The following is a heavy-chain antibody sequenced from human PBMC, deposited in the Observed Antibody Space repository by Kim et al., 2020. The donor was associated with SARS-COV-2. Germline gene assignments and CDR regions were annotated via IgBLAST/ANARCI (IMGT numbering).Heavy chain of an antibody. CDR3: ARNRAYNSFDY. Sequence: VRVYVDSVEGRFTVSRDNAKNSLFLQMNSLRVEDTAVYFCARNRAYNSFDYWGQGTPVSVSS. CDR2: VR. D-gene: IGHD1-1*01. J-gene: IGHJ4*02. V-gene: IGHV3-7*01.